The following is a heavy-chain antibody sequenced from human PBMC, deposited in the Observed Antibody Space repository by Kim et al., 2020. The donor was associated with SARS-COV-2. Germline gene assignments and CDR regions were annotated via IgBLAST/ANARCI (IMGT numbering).Heavy chain of an antibody. CDR3: ARDRPATADAENGMDV. V-gene: IGHV3-21*01. D-gene: IGHD2-2*01. J-gene: IGHJ6*01. CDR2: IPRSSSFI. Sequence: GGSLRLSCAASGFTFSSYSMNWVRQAPGKGLEWVSSIPRSSSFIYYADSVKGRFTISRDNAKSSLYLQMNSLRAEDTAVYYCARDRPATADAENGMDVWG. CDR1: GFTFSSYS.